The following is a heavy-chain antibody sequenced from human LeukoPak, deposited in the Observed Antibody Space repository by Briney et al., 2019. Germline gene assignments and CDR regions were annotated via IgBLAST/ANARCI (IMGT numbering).Heavy chain of an antibody. V-gene: IGHV4-30-4*07. Sequence: SETLSLTCAVSGGSISSGGYSYNWIRQPPGKGLEWIGYIYNSGSTSYNPSLKSRVTMSVDTSKNQFSLKLSSVTAADTAVYYCARETSQKGAHYMDVWGKGTTVTISS. CDR1: GGSISSGGYS. J-gene: IGHJ6*03. D-gene: IGHD3-16*01. CDR3: ARETSQKGAHYMDV. CDR2: IYNSGST.